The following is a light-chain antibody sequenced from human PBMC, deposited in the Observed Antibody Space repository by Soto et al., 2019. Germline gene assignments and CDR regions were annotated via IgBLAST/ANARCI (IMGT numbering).Light chain of an antibody. CDR2: DAS. V-gene: IGKV3-11*01. CDR1: QSVSSY. CDR3: QPRSNWPPVT. Sequence: ELVLTQSPATLSLSPGERATLSCRASQSVSSYLAWYQQKPGQAPRLLIYDASNRATGIPARFSGSGSGTDFTLTISSLEPEDFAIYYCQPRSNWPPVTFGGGTKVEIK. J-gene: IGKJ4*01.